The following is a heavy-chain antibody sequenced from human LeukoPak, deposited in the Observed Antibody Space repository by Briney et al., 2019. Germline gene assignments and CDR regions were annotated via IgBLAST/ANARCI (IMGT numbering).Heavy chain of an antibody. D-gene: IGHD1-26*01. V-gene: IGHV3-7*01. J-gene: IGHJ4*02. Sequence: GGSLRLSRAASGFTFSNYWMSWVRQAPGKGLEWLANIKQDGSEKNYVDSVKGRFTISRDNAKNTLYLQMSSLRAEDTAVYYCARGYSGTYRFGYWGQGTLVTVSS. CDR1: GFTFSNYW. CDR2: IKQDGSEK. CDR3: ARGYSGTYRFGY.